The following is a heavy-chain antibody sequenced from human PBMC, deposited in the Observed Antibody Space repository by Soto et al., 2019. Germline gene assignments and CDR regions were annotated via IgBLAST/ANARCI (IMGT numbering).Heavy chain of an antibody. CDR1: GFTVSSNY. CDR2: IYSGGST. J-gene: IGHJ4*02. CDR3: ARDAREYNGYGYFDY. V-gene: IGHV3-53*04. D-gene: IGHD5-12*01. Sequence: GGSLRLSCAASGFTVSSNYMSWVRQAPGKGLEWVSVIYSGGSTYYADSVKGRFTISRHNSKNTLYLQMNSLRAEDTAVYYCARDAREYNGYGYFDYWGQGTLVTVSS.